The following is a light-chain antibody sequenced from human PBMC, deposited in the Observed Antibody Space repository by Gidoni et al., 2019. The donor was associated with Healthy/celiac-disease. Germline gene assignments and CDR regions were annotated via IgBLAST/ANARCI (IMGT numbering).Light chain of an antibody. CDR2: GAS. Sequence: DIVLTQSPGTLSLSPGERATLSCRASQSVRSSYLAWYQQKPAQAPRLLIYGASSRATGIPDRFSGSGSGTDFTLTISRLEPEDFAVYYCQQYGSSPFTFXGXTKVEIK. J-gene: IGKJ4*01. CDR3: QQYGSSPFT. CDR1: QSVRSSY. V-gene: IGKV3-20*01.